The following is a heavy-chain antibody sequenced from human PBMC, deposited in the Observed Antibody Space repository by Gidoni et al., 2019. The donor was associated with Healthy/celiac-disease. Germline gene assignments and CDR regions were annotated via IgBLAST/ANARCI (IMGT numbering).Heavy chain of an antibody. V-gene: IGHV3-30*18. CDR2: ISYDGSNK. CDR3: AKLPIGYCSSTSCTFDY. CDR1: GFTFSSSG. Sequence: QVQLVESGGGVVQPGRSLRLSCAASGFTFSSSGMNWVRQAPGKGLEWVAVISYDGSNKYYADSVKGRFTISRDNSKNTLYLQMNSLRAEDTAVYYCAKLPIGYCSSTSCTFDYWGQGTLVTVSS. J-gene: IGHJ4*02. D-gene: IGHD2-2*01.